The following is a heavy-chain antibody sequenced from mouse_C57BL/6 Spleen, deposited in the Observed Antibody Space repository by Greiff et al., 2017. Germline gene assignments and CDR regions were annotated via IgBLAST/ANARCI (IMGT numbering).Heavy chain of an antibody. CDR2: IYPSDSET. CDR3: ARDYNDFCD. Sequence: VQLQQPGAELVRPGSSVKLSCKASGYTFTSYWMDWVKQRPGQGLEWIGNIYPSDSETHYNQKFKDKATLTVDKSSSTAYMQHSSLTSEDSAGYYGARDYNDFCDWGQGTTLT. V-gene: IGHV1-61*01. CDR1: GYTFTSYW. D-gene: IGHD1-1*01. J-gene: IGHJ2*01.